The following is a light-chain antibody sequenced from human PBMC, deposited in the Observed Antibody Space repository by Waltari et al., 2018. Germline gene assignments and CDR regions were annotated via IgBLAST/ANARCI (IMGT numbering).Light chain of an antibody. V-gene: IGKV3-20*01. CDR2: DAS. Sequence: SCRASQGVSRSLVWYQQKPGQAPRLLIYDASRRDPGIPYRFSGSGSGTDFSLTISRLEPEDFAVYYCQKYERLPATFGQGTKVEIK. J-gene: IGKJ1*01. CDR1: QGVSRS. CDR3: QKYERLPAT.